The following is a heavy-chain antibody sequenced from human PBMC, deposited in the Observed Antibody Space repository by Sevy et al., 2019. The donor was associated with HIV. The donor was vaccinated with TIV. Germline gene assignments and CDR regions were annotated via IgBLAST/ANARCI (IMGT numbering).Heavy chain of an antibody. CDR3: ATVGLRYYSGASSYQGDWFDP. D-gene: IGHD2-15*01. CDR2: FDPQDGET. V-gene: IGHV1-24*01. CDR1: GYTLTKLS. Sequence: ASVKVSCKVSGYTLTKLSIHWVRQAPGKGLEWMGDFDPQDGETIYAERLQGRLTMTVGTSTDTAYMELSSLTSEDTAVYYCATVGLRYYSGASSYQGDWFDPWGQGTLVTVSS. J-gene: IGHJ5*02.